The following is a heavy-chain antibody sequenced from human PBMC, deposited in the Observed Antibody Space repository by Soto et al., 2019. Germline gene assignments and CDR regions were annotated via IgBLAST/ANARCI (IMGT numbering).Heavy chain of an antibody. D-gene: IGHD3-3*01. CDR3: ASPARNYDFWSGYSFDI. CDR1: GYTLTSDD. Sequence: ASVKGSCKASGYTLTSDDVDWVRQATGQGLEWMGWMNPNSGNTGYAQKFQGRVTMTRNTSISTAYMELSSLRSEDTAVYYCASPARNYDFWSGYSFDIWGQGTMVTVS. V-gene: IGHV1-8*01. CDR2: MNPNSGNT. J-gene: IGHJ3*02.